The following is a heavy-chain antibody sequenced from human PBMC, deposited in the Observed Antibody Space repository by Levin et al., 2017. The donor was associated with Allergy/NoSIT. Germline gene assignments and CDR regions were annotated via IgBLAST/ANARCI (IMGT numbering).Heavy chain of an antibody. V-gene: IGHV1-2*06. CDR1: GYTFTGYY. D-gene: IGHD3-3*01. J-gene: IGHJ6*02. CDR2: INPNSGGT. Sequence: PGGSLRLSCKASGYTFTGYYMHWVRQAPGQGLEWMGRINPNSGGTNYAQKFQGRVTMTRDTSISTAYMELSRLRSDDTAVYYCARDINGVVTIYYYYGMDVWGQGTTVTVSS. CDR3: ARDINGVVTIYYYYGMDV.